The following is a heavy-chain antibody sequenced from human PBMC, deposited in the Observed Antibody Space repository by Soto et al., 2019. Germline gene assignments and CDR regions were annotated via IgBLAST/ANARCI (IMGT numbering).Heavy chain of an antibody. V-gene: IGHV3-30-3*01. CDR1: GFTFSSYA. CDR2: ISYDGSNK. Sequence: GGSLRLSCAASGFTFSSYAMHWVRQAPGKGLEWVAVISYDGSNKYYADSVKGRFTISRDNSKNTLYLQMNSLRAEDTAVYYCARDLGATYDFWSGPSYYYYGMDVWGQGTTVTVSS. D-gene: IGHD3-3*01. J-gene: IGHJ6*02. CDR3: ARDLGATYDFWSGPSYYYYGMDV.